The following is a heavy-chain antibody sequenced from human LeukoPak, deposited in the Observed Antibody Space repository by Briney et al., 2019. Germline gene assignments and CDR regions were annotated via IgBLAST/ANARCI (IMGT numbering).Heavy chain of an antibody. J-gene: IGHJ3*02. CDR1: GFTFSDYY. CDR3: ARSGYSYGFRGKDDAFDI. D-gene: IGHD5-18*01. V-gene: IGHV3-53*01. CDR2: IYSGSST. Sequence: GGSLRLSCAASGFTFSDYYMSWVRQAPGKGLEWVSLIYSGSSTYYADSVKGRFTISRDNSKNTLYLQMNSLRAEDTAVYYCARSGYSYGFRGKDDAFDIWGQGTMVTVSS.